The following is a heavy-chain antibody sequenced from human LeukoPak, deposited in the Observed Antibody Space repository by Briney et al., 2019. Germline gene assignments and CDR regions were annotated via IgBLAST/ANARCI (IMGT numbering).Heavy chain of an antibody. CDR3: AKDHSYGSGSLPLPDY. Sequence: GGSLRLSCAASGFTFSSYAMSRVRQAPGQGLEWVSAISGSGDSTYYADSVKGRFTISRDNSKNTLYLQMNSLRAEDTAVYYCAKDHSYGSGSLPLPDYWGQGTLVTVSS. CDR2: ISGSGDST. V-gene: IGHV3-23*01. J-gene: IGHJ4*02. CDR1: GFTFSSYA. D-gene: IGHD3-10*01.